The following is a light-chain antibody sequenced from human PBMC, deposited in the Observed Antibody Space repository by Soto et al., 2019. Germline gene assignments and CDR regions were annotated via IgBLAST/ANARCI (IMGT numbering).Light chain of an antibody. CDR1: SSDVGGYNY. CDR3: SSYAGRNNLV. J-gene: IGLJ1*01. CDR2: EVS. V-gene: IGLV2-8*01. Sequence: QPVLTQPRSACGSPGQSVTISCNGTSSDVGGYNYVSWYQQHPGKAPKLMIYEVSKRPSGVPDRFSGSKSGNTASLTVSGLQAEDEADYYCSSYAGRNNLVFGTGTKVTVL.